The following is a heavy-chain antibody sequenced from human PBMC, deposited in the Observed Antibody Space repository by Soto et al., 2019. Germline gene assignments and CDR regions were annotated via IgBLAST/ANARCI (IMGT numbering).Heavy chain of an antibody. CDR2: IRDKAHSYTT. CDR3: ARVHSSAYYYGY. V-gene: IGHV3-72*01. J-gene: IGHJ4*02. CDR1: GFTFSDHY. Sequence: GGSLRLSCAASGFTFSDHYMDWVRQAPGKGLEWVGRIRDKAHSYTTEYAASVKGRFTISRDDSQNSLYLQMNSLKTDDTVVYYCARVHSSAYYYGYWGQGTLVTVSS. D-gene: IGHD3-22*01.